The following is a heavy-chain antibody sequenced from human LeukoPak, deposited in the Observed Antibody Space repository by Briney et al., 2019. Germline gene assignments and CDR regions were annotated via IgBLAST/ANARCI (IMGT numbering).Heavy chain of an antibody. Sequence: GGSLRLSCAAFGFTVSSNYMSWVRQAPGKGLEWVSVIYSGGSTYYADSVKGRFTISRDNSKNTLYLQMNSLRAEDTAVYYCARDRTGIAVAGPETVYYYYGMDVWGQGTTVTVSS. D-gene: IGHD6-19*01. J-gene: IGHJ6*02. V-gene: IGHV3-53*01. CDR2: IYSGGST. CDR3: ARDRTGIAVAGPETVYYYYGMDV. CDR1: GFTVSSNY.